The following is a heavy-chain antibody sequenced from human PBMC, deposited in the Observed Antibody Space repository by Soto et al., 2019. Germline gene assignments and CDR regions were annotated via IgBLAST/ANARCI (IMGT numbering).Heavy chain of an antibody. J-gene: IGHJ4*02. CDR1: GYSFTSHW. D-gene: IGHD3-10*01. CDR3: AKDYCSGDLDH. CDR2: ISSDGSDK. Sequence: GESLKISCKGAGYSFTSHWIGWVRQTPGKGLEWVAIISSDGSDKYYAASVKGRFTISIDNSDNTLYLQMTSLRTEDTAVYYCAKDYCSGDLDHPGEATLVT. V-gene: IGHV3-30*18.